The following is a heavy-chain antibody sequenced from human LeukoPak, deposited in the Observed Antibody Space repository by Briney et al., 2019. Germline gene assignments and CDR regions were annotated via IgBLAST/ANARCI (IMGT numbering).Heavy chain of an antibody. Sequence: PGGSLRLSCAASGCTVSSNYMSWVRQAPGKGLEWVSLIYSGGSTFYTDSVKGRFTISRDNSKSTLHLQMNSLRGDDKAASYCASSAIGDRRSGGAFDIWGQGTMVTVSS. D-gene: IGHD3-10*01. CDR1: GCTVSSNY. CDR3: ASSAIGDRRSGGAFDI. J-gene: IGHJ3*02. V-gene: IGHV3-53*01. CDR2: IYSGGST.